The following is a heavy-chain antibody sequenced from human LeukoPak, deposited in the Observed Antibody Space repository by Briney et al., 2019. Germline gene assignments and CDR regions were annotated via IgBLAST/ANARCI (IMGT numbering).Heavy chain of an antibody. CDR3: ARQGSAGWKFDF. V-gene: IGHV6-1*01. Sequence: SHTVSLTCAISGDSVSNDRAAWNWIRQSPSRGLEWLGRTFCRSKWHNDYAVSVKGRIAFSADTPKNQFNLQLNSVTPDDTAVYFCARQGSAGWKFDFWGQGTLVTVSS. CDR2: TFCRSKWHN. D-gene: IGHD6-19*01. J-gene: IGHJ4*02. CDR1: GDSVSNDRAA.